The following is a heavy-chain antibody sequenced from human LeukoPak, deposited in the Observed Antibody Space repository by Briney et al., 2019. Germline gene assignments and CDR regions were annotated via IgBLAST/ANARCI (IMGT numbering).Heavy chain of an antibody. J-gene: IGHJ4*02. V-gene: IGHV3-64*01. D-gene: IGHD1-26*01. CDR2: ISSNGGST. CDR1: GFTFSSYA. Sequence: GGSLRLSCAASGFTFSSYAMHWVRQAPGKGLEYVSAISSNGGSTYYANSVKGRFTISRDNSKNTLYLQMGSLRAEDMAVYYCARGTYSGSYYVFDYWGQGTLVTVSS. CDR3: ARGTYSGSYYVFDY.